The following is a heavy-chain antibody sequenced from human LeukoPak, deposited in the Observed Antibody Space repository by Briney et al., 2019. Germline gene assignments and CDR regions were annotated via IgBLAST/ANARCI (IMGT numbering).Heavy chain of an antibody. J-gene: IGHJ4*02. Sequence: GGSLRLSCAASGSAFSGYSMNWGRQAPGKGLDWVSAIHSSGNTYYADSVKGRVTISRDNAKNSLYLQMNSLRDEDTGIYYCARDRTMTGDRGIDYWGQGTPVTVSS. D-gene: IGHD3-22*01. CDR2: IHSSGNT. CDR1: GSAFSGYS. CDR3: ARDRTMTGDRGIDY. V-gene: IGHV3-21*01.